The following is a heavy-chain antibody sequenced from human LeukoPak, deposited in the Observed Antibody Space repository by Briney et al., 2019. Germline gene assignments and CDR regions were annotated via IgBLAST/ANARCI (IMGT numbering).Heavy chain of an antibody. CDR1: GFTVSSNY. J-gene: IGHJ3*02. V-gene: IGHV3-7*01. CDR3: AHSIVVVPAAIGSRKTFDI. Sequence: GGSLRLSCAASGFTVSSNYMSWVRQAPGKGLEWVANIKQDGSEKYYVDSVKGRFTISRDNAKNSLYLQMNSLRAEDTAVYYCAHSIVVVPAAIGSRKTFDIWGQGTMVTVSS. D-gene: IGHD2-2*02. CDR2: IKQDGSEK.